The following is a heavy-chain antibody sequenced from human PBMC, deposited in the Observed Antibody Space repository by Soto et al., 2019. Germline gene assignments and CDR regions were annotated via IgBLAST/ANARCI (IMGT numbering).Heavy chain of an antibody. V-gene: IGHV4-34*01. CDR3: ARVTGRYYYGMDV. J-gene: IGHJ6*02. CDR2: INHSGST. CDR1: GGYVSGYY. Sequence: QVQLQQWGAGLLKPSETLSLTCAVSGGYVSGYYWSWIRQPPGKGLEWIGEINHSGSTNYNPSLKSRVTISVDTSKNQFSLKLSSVTAADTAVYYCARVTGRYYYGMDVWGQGTTVTVSS.